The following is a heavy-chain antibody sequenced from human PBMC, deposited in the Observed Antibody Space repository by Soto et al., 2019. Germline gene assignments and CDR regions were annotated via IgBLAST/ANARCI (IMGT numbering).Heavy chain of an antibody. CDR2: IHHSGKT. CDR1: GVSIPSNNW. CDR3: ARDPQYDYGLDAFDI. Sequence: QVQLQESGPGLVKPSGTLTLTCAVSGVSIPSNNWWSWVRKPPGKGLEWIGEIHHSGKTNYNPSLTRRVTISVDKSKNQFSLKLRSVTAADTAVYYCARDPQYDYGLDAFDIWGQGTMVTVSS. J-gene: IGHJ3*02. V-gene: IGHV4-4*02. D-gene: IGHD4-17*01.